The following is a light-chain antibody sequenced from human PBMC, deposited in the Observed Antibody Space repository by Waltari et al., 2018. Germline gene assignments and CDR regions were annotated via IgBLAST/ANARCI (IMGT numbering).Light chain of an antibody. CDR3: QQYGSSPWT. J-gene: IGKJ1*01. CDR1: QSVSSSY. CDR2: GAS. Sequence: EIVLTQSPGTLSLSLGERATLSCRASQSVSSSYLAWYQQTPGQAPRLLIYGASSRATGIPERFRGSGSGTDFTLTISRLEPEDFAVYYCQQYGSSPWTFGQGTKVEI. V-gene: IGKV3-20*01.